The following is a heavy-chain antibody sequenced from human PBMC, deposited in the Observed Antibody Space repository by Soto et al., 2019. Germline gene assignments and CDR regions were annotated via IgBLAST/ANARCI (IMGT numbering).Heavy chain of an antibody. CDR2: ISDTGGST. D-gene: IGHD3-3*02. V-gene: IGHV3-23*01. CDR3: AKVGLLAVGVFDY. CDR1: GFTFSSYA. Sequence: EVPLLESGGGLVQPGGSLRLSCAASGFTFSSYAMSWVCHAPGKGLEWVSRISDTGGSTYYAASVKGRFTISRDSTKNTVYQQMNSLRADDSGIYCCAKVGLLAVGVFDYLRQGSLVTVSS. J-gene: IGHJ4*02.